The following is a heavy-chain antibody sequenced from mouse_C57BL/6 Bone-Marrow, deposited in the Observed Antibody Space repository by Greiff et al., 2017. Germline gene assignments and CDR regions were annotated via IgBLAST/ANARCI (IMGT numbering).Heavy chain of an antibody. CDR3: ARRGSFAY. D-gene: IGHD1-1*01. CDR1: GYAFTNYL. Sequence: QVQLKESGAELVRPGTSVKVSCKASGYAFTNYLIEWVKQRPGQGLEWIGVINPGSGGTNYNEKFKGKATLTADKSSSTAYMQLSSLTSEDSAVYFCARRGSFAYWGQGTLVTVSA. CDR2: INPGSGGT. V-gene: IGHV1-54*01. J-gene: IGHJ3*01.